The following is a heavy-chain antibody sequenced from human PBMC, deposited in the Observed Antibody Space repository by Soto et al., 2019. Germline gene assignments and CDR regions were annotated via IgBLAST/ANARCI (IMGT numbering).Heavy chain of an antibody. V-gene: IGHV3-23*01. Sequence: GGSLRLSCAASGFTFSSYAMSWVRQAPGKGLEWVSAISGSGGSTYYADSVKGRFTISRDNSKNTLYLQMNSLRAEDTAVYYCANEEYQQVYYYYGMDVWGQGTTVTVSS. CDR2: ISGSGGST. CDR3: ANEEYQQVYYYYGMDV. J-gene: IGHJ6*02. D-gene: IGHD2-2*01. CDR1: GFTFSSYA.